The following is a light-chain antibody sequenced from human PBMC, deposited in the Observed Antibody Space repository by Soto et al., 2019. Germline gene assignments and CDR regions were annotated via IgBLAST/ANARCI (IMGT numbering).Light chain of an antibody. CDR2: LNSDGSH. CDR3: QTWGTGIVV. J-gene: IGLJ3*02. Sequence: QSVLTQSPSASASLGASVKLTCTLSRGHSSYAIAWHQQQTEKGPRYLMKLNSDGSHNKGDGIPDRFSGSSSGAERYLTISSLQSEDEADYYCQTWGTGIVVFGAGTKLTVL. CDR1: RGHSSYA. V-gene: IGLV4-69*01.